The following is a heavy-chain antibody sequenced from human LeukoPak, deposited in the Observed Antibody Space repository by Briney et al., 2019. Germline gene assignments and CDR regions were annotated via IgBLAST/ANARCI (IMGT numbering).Heavy chain of an antibody. J-gene: IGHJ4*02. CDR3: VVGGSPGY. Sequence: GGSLRLSCAASGFTFSSYWMHWVRQAPGKGLVWVSRISTDGYTTDYADFVQGRFTASRDNTKNTWSLEMNSLRAEDTAVYYCVVGGSPGYWGQGTLVTVSS. CDR2: ISTDGYTT. V-gene: IGHV3-74*01. D-gene: IGHD2-15*01. CDR1: GFTFSSYW.